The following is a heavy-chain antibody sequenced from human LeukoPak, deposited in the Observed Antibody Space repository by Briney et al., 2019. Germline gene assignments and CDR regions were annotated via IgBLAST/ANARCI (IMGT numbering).Heavy chain of an antibody. Sequence: SQTLSLTCTVSGGSISSGSYYWSWIRQPAGKGLEWLGRIYTSGSTNYNPSLKSRVTISVDTSKNQFSLNLSFVTAADTAVYYCARHYYSSGSFDYWGQGTLVTVSP. J-gene: IGHJ4*02. CDR3: ARHYYSSGSFDY. V-gene: IGHV4-61*02. CDR1: GGSISSGSYY. D-gene: IGHD3-10*01. CDR2: IYTSGST.